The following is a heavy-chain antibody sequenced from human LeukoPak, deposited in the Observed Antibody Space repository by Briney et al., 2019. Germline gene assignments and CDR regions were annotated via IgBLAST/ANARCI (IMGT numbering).Heavy chain of an antibody. CDR3: ARDYSGSYPY. D-gene: IGHD3-10*01. CDR1: GFTFSSYA. V-gene: IGHV3-66*01. CDR2: IYSGGST. J-gene: IGHJ4*02. Sequence: GGSLRLSCAASGFTFSSYAMSWVRQAPGKGLEWVSVIYSGGSTYYADSVKGRFTISRDNSKNTLYLQMNSLRAEDTAVYYCARDYSGSYPYWGQGTLVTVSS.